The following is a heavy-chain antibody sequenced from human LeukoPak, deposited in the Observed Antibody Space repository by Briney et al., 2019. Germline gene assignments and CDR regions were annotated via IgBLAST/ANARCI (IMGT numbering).Heavy chain of an antibody. CDR3: ARLSTSSSSSF. CDR1: GFTFSSSS. V-gene: IGHV3-21*01. J-gene: IGHJ4*02. CDR2: ISSSSSYI. Sequence: GGSLRLSCAASGFTFSSSSMNWVRQAPGKGLEWVSSISSSSSYIYYADSVKGRFTISRDNAKNSLYLQMNSLRAEDTAVYYCARLSTSSSSSFWGQGTLVTVSS. D-gene: IGHD6-6*01.